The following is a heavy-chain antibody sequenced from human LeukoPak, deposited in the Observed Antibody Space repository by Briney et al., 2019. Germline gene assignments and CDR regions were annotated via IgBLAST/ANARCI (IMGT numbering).Heavy chain of an antibody. Sequence: GGALRLSCAASGFIFRSCDMHWVRQAPGKGLEGGAVISNDGNKKYYADSLKGRLTISRDKSKNTVYLEMNSLRVEDTAIYYCVRDRGSYRPIDYWGQGTLVTVSS. D-gene: IGHD1-26*01. V-gene: IGHV3-30-3*01. CDR1: GFIFRSCD. J-gene: IGHJ4*02. CDR2: ISNDGNKK. CDR3: VRDRGSYRPIDY.